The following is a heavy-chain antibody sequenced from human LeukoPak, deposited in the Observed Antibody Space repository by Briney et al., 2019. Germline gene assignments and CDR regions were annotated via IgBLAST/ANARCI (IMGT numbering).Heavy chain of an antibody. CDR1: GGSMTGYY. CDR3: ARSYGSGTYSGGY. D-gene: IGHD3-10*01. Sequence: SETLSLTCTVSGGSMTGYYWRWIRQPPGKGLEWIGNIYSGGSTKYNPSLESRVSISVDTSKRQFSLDLSSVTAADTAVYYCARSYGSGTYSGGYWGQGTLVTVSS. J-gene: IGHJ4*02. V-gene: IGHV4-4*09. CDR2: IYSGGST.